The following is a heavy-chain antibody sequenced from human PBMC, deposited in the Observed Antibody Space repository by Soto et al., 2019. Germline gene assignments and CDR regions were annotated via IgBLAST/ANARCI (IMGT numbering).Heavy chain of an antibody. J-gene: IGHJ5*02. CDR1: GYTFTSYG. Sequence: ASVKVSCKASGYTFTSYGTSWVRQAPGQGLEWMGWISAYNGNTNYAQKLQGRVTMTTDTSTSTAYMELRSLRSDDTAVYYCARYGSSDMYNWFDPWGQGTLVTVSS. CDR2: ISAYNGNT. D-gene: IGHD6-6*01. V-gene: IGHV1-18*01. CDR3: ARYGSSDMYNWFDP.